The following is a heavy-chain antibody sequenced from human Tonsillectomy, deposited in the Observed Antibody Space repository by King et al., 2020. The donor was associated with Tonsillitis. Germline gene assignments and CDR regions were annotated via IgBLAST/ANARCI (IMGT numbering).Heavy chain of an antibody. D-gene: IGHD3-22*01. CDR1: GGSISSYY. J-gene: IGHJ4*02. CDR2: IYTSGST. Sequence: QLQESGPGLVKPSETLSLTCTVSGGSISSYYWSWIRQPAGKGLEWIGRIYTSGSTNYNPSLKSRVTMSVDTSKNQFSLKLSSVTAADTAVYYCARVGHYYDSSGYYYDAYFDHWGQGTLVTVSS. V-gene: IGHV4-4*07. CDR3: ARVGHYYDSSGYYYDAYFDH.